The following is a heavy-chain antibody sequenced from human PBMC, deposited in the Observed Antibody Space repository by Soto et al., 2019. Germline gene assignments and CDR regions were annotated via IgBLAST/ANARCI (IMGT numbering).Heavy chain of an antibody. Sequence: EVQLVESGGGLVKPGGSLRLSCAASGFTFSNAWMSWVRQAPGKGLEWVGRIKSKTDGGTTDYAAPVKGRFTISRDDSKNTLYLQMNSLKTEDTAVYYCTTDPLPPSYFYGAGRYRLYFDYWGQGTLVTVSS. CDR2: IKSKTDGGTT. V-gene: IGHV3-15*01. D-gene: IGHD3-10*01. CDR3: TTDPLPPSYFYGAGRYRLYFDY. J-gene: IGHJ4*02. CDR1: GFTFSNAW.